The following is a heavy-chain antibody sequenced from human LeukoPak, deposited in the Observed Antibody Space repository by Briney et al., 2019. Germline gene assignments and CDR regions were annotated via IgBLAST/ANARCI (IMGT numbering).Heavy chain of an antibody. CDR3: AKRVHSESSGFAPLFDN. J-gene: IGHJ4*02. D-gene: IGHD3-22*01. V-gene: IGHV3-23*01. CDR1: GFTFSDYA. CDR2: ISGNGDTT. Sequence: GGSLRLSCAASGFTFSDYAMSWVRQAPGKGLNWVTGISGNGDTTYYADSVKGRFTISRDNSNNILYLQMNSLGAEDSAIYYCAKRVHSESSGFAPLFDNWGQGTLVTVSS.